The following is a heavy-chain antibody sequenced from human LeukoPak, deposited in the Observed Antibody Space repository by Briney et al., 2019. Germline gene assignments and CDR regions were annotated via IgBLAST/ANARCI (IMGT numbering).Heavy chain of an antibody. J-gene: IGHJ4*02. CDR1: GFTFSSYG. CDR3: ARDLKYYDILTGSLDY. CDR2: IWYDGSNK. D-gene: IGHD3-9*01. Sequence: PGGSLILSCAASGFTFSSYGMHWVRQAPGKGLEWVAVIWYDGSNKYYADSVKGRFTISRDNSKNTLYLQMNSLRAEDTAVYYCARDLKYYDILTGSLDYWGQGTLVTVSS. V-gene: IGHV3-33*01.